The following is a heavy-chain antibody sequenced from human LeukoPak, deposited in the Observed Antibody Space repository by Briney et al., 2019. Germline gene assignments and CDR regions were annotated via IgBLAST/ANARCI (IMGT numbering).Heavy chain of an antibody. V-gene: IGHV3-23*01. J-gene: IGHJ4*02. CDR2: ISGSGGST. D-gene: IGHD3-3*01. CDR3: AKSNDFWSGYYPYYFDY. CDR1: GFTFSSYA. Sequence: GGSLRLSCAASGFTFSSYAMSWVRQAPGRGLEWVSAISGSGGSTYYADSVKGRFTISRDNSKNTLYLQMNSLRAEDTAVYYCAKSNDFWSGYYPYYFDYWGQGTLVTVSS.